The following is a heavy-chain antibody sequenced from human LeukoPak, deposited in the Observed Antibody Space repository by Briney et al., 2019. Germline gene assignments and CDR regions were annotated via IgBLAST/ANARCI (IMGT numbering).Heavy chain of an antibody. CDR2: IRYDGSNQ. CDR3: AKDRVAHCSGGTCSVDY. V-gene: IGHV3-30*02. J-gene: IGHJ4*02. D-gene: IGHD2-15*01. Sequence: PGGSLRLSCAASGFTFGSYGIHWVRRAPGKGLEWVGIIRYDGSNQYYAESVKGRFTISRDNSKNTLYLQVSSLRADDTAVYYCAKDRVAHCSGGTCSVDYWGQGTLVTVSS. CDR1: GFTFGSYG.